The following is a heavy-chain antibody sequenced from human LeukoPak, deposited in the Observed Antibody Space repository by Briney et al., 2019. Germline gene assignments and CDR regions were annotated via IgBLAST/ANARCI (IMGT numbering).Heavy chain of an antibody. J-gene: IGHJ4*02. V-gene: IGHV3-30*04. CDR3: ARDDYDILTGYPLYYFDY. D-gene: IGHD3-9*01. Sequence: GGSLRLSCAASGFTFSSYAMHWVRQAPGKGLEWVAVISYDGSNKYYADSVKGRFTISRDNSKNTLYLEMNSLRAEDTAVYYCARDDYDILTGYPLYYFDYWGQGTLVTVSS. CDR2: ISYDGSNK. CDR1: GFTFSSYA.